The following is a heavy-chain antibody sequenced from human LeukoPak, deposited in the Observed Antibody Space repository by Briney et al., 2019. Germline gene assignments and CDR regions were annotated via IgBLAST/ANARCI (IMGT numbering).Heavy chain of an antibody. V-gene: IGHV3-30*02. CDR1: GFTFSCYG. Sequence: GSLRLSCAASGFTFSCYGMHLVRQAPGKGLEWVAFIRYDGSNKYYADSVKGRFTISRDNSKNTLYLQMNSLRAEDTAVYYCARKMATKASYYYYMDVWGKGTTVTVSS. CDR3: ARKMATKASYYYYMDV. CDR2: IRYDGSNK. J-gene: IGHJ6*03. D-gene: IGHD5-24*01.